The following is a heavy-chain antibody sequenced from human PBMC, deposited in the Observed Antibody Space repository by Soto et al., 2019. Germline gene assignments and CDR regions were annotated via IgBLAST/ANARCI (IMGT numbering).Heavy chain of an antibody. CDR1: GFTFSKYY. Sequence: QVQLMQSGAEVKKPGASVKVACKTSGFTFSKYYMHWLRQVPGQGLEWVGVINPSGRTTSYAQKFMGRVIVTRVASSATVYLELNSLRSGDTAVYYCARDLDVTTVTTSFDSWGQGTLVTVSS. J-gene: IGHJ4*02. CDR2: INPSGRTT. D-gene: IGHD4-17*01. CDR3: ARDLDVTTVTTSFDS. V-gene: IGHV1-46*01.